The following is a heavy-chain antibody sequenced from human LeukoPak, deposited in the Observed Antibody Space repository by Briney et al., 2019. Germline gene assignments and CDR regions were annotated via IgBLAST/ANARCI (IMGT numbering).Heavy chain of an antibody. CDR3: ARDGPAAGLYFDY. D-gene: IGHD6-13*01. Sequence: GGSLRLSCAASGFIFSSYWMNWIRQTPGKGLEWVASIKQDGSEKYYVDAVQGRFTLSRDNAKNSLYLQMNSLRAEDTAVYYCARDGPAAGLYFDYWGQGMLVTVSS. J-gene: IGHJ4*02. CDR2: IKQDGSEK. CDR1: GFIFSSYW. V-gene: IGHV3-7*03.